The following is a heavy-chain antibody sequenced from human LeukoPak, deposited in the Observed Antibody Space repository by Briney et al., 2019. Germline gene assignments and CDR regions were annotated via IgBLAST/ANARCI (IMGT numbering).Heavy chain of an antibody. CDR3: ARDRPPGDF. CDR2: TYYSGST. J-gene: IGHJ4*02. V-gene: IGHV4-59*01. Sequence: SETLSLTCTVSGGSISSYYWSWIRQPPGKGLEWIGYTYYSGSTNYNPSLKSRVTISVDTSKNQFSLKLSSVTAADTAVYYCARDRPPGDFWGQGTLVTVSS. CDR1: GGSISSYY.